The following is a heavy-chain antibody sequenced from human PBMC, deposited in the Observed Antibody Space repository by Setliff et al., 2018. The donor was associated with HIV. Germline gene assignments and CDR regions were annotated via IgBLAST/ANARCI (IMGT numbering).Heavy chain of an antibody. D-gene: IGHD4-17*01. CDR3: AKVLGAYGDSFFDY. CDR1: GFMFGVDW. J-gene: IGHJ4*02. Sequence: GGSLRLSCAASGFMFGVDWMSWVRQTPGKGLEWVASVTPDGGDKYYANSMRGRFTISRDNSKSTLYLQMNSLRAEDTAVYYCAKVLGAYGDSFFDYWGQGTLVTVSS. V-gene: IGHV3-7*01. CDR2: VTPDGGDK.